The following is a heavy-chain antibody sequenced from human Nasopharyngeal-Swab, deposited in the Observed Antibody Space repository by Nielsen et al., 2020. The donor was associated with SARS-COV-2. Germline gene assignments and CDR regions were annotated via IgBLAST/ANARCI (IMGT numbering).Heavy chain of an antibody. D-gene: IGHD6-19*01. V-gene: IGHV3-74*01. CDR2: INSDGSST. CDR3: AKDLPITVGDYYGLDV. Sequence: GESLKISCAASGFTFSSYWMHWVRQAPGKGLVWVSRINSDGSSTSYADSVKGRFTISRDNSKNTLYLQMSSLRAEDTAVYHCAKDLPITVGDYYGLDVWGQGATVTVSS. CDR1: GFTFSSYW. J-gene: IGHJ6*02.